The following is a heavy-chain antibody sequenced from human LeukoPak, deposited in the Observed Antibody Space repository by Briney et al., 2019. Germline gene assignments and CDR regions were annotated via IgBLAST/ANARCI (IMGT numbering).Heavy chain of an antibody. CDR2: IYYSGST. CDR1: GGSISSYY. J-gene: IGHJ4*02. CDR3: ATSIAARPVGGYYFDY. V-gene: IGHV4-59*01. D-gene: IGHD6-6*01. Sequence: SETLSLTCTVSGGSISSYYWSWIRQPPGKGLEWIGYIYYSGSTNYNPSLKSRVTISVDTSKNQFSLKLSSVTAADTAVYYCATSIAARPVGGYYFDYWGQGTLVTVSS.